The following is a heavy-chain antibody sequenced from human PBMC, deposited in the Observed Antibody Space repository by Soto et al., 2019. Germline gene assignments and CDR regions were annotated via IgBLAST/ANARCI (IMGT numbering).Heavy chain of an antibody. CDR3: AIGPYHCGPSVCSYNLFGP. D-gene: IGHD2-21*01. V-gene: IGHV4-59*01. CDR2: IYHSGST. CDR1: GDSMNNYY. J-gene: IGHJ5*02. Sequence: PSETLSLTCTVSGDSMNNYYWNWIRRPPGGGLEWIANIYHSGSTNYNPSLKSRVTMSIHMSRNQFSLKLTSVTAADAAVYYCAIGPYHCGPSVCSYNLFGPWSQGTKVTVYS.